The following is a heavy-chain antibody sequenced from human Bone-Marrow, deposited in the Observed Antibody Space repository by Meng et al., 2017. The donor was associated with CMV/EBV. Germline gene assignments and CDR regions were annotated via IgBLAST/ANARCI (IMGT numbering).Heavy chain of an antibody. Sequence: GESLKISCAASGFTVSSNYMSWVRQAPGKGLEWVSVIYSGGSTYYADSVKGRFTISRDNSKNTLYLQMNSLRAEDTAVYCCASRYYDFWSGYYSPYGMDVWGQGTTV. V-gene: IGHV3-66*02. CDR1: GFTVSSNY. CDR3: ASRYYDFWSGYYSPYGMDV. J-gene: IGHJ6*01. D-gene: IGHD3-3*01. CDR2: IYSGGST.